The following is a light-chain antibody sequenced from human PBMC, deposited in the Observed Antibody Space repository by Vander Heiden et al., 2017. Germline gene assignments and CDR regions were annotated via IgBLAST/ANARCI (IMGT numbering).Light chain of an antibody. CDR2: EVS. CDR3: SSYTSSSTPYV. Sequence: QSALTQPASVSGSPGQSITLPCTRTSSDVGGYNYVSWYQQYPGKAPKLMIYEVSNRPSGVSNRFSGSKSGNTASLTISGLQAEDEADYYCSSYTSSSTPYVFGTGTKVTVL. CDR1: SSDVGGYNY. J-gene: IGLJ1*01. V-gene: IGLV2-14*01.